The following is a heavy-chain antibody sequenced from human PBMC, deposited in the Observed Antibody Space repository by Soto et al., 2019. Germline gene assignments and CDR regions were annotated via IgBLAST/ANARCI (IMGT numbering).Heavy chain of an antibody. V-gene: IGHV3-30*18. D-gene: IGHD1-26*01. Sequence: QVQLVESGGGVVQPGRSLRLSCVASGFTFSSYGMHWVRQAPGQGLEWVAIISYDGSTTYYADAVKGRFTISRDNSKNTLNLQINSLRAEDTSVYYWEKEGVLSGSYYLSISYYFESWGQGTLVTVSS. CDR2: ISYDGSTT. CDR1: GFTFSSYG. J-gene: IGHJ4*02. CDR3: EKEGVLSGSYYLSISYYFES.